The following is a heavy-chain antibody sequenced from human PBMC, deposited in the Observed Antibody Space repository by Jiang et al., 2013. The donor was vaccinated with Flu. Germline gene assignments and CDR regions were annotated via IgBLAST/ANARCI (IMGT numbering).Heavy chain of an antibody. CDR1: GGSFSGYY. V-gene: IGHV4-34*01. Sequence: LLKPSETLSLTCAVYGGSFSGYYWSWIRQPPGKGLEWIGEINHSGSTNYNPSLKSRVTISVDTSKNQFSLKLSSVTAADTAVYYCARGRYSYGYRVYYYYGMDVWGKGTTVTVSS. CDR2: INHSGST. D-gene: IGHD5-18*01. CDR3: ARGRYSYGYRVYYYYGMDV. J-gene: IGHJ6*04.